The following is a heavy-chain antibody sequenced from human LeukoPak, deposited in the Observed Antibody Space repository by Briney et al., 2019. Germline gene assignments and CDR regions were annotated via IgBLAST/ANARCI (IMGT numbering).Heavy chain of an antibody. CDR3: ARSAAADSFSTLVRRVYWFDP. V-gene: IGHV4-34*01. J-gene: IGHJ5*02. D-gene: IGHD6-13*01. CDR2: ITLGGSP. CDR1: GASFSGVY. Sequence: SETLSLTCSVSGASFSGVYWTWIRQSPGKGLEWIGEITLGGSPNYNPSLRRRVTISLDTSNKQFSLSLTSVTAADTSVYYCARSAAADSFSTLVRRVYWFDPWGQGTQVTVSS.